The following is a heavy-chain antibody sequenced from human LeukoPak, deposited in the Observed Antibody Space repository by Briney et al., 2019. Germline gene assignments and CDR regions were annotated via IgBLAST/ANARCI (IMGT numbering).Heavy chain of an antibody. CDR3: TTERPYFDD. CDR1: GFTVSSNY. V-gene: IGHV3-15*01. J-gene: IGHJ4*02. Sequence: GGSLRLSCAASGFTVSSNYMSWVRQAPGKGLEWVGRVKSKTHGGTTAYAAPVKGRFTISRDDSKTTVYLQMNSLKSEDAALYYCTTERPYFDDWGQGTLVTVSS. CDR2: VKSKTHGGTT.